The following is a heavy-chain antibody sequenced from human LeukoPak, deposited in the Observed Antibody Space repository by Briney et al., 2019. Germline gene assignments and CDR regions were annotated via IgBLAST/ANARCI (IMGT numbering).Heavy chain of an antibody. Sequence: PGGSLRLSCAASGFTFSSYAMSWVRQAPGKGLEWVSAISGSGGSTYYADSVKGRFTISRDNSKNTLYLQMNSLRAADTAVYYCAKDPTHYRVWDDYDSTVLSYWGQGTLVIVSS. CDR1: GFTFSSYA. CDR2: ISGSGGST. V-gene: IGHV3-23*01. D-gene: IGHD3-22*01. CDR3: AKDPTHYRVWDDYDSTVLSY. J-gene: IGHJ4*02.